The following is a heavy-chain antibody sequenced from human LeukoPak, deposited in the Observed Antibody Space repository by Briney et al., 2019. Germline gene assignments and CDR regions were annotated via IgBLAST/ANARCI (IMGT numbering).Heavy chain of an antibody. J-gene: IGHJ4*02. Sequence: SEPLSLTCSVSGDSMSSSDAYWGWIRQPPGKGLEWIGSIYYSGSTYYNPSLKSRVTISIETSKTQISLQLLSVTAADTAAFYCVRSPGRKVRPLFYHDSSGLGHYFDLWGQGILVSVSS. CDR3: VRSPGRKVRPLFYHDSSGLGHYFDL. D-gene: IGHD3-22*01. CDR1: GDSMSSSDAY. V-gene: IGHV4-39*01. CDR2: IYYSGST.